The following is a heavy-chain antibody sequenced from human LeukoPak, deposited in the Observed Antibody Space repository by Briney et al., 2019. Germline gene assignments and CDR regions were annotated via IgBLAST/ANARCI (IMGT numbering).Heavy chain of an antibody. CDR1: GYTLTELS. J-gene: IGHJ4*02. V-gene: IGHV1-24*01. Sequence: ASVKVSCKVSGYTLTELSMHWVRQAPGKGLEWMGGFDPEDGETIYAQKFQGRVTMTEDTSTGTAYMELSSLRSEDTAVYYCATPNWGSQGVFDYWGQGTLVTVSS. CDR3: ATPNWGSQGVFDY. D-gene: IGHD7-27*01. CDR2: FDPEDGET.